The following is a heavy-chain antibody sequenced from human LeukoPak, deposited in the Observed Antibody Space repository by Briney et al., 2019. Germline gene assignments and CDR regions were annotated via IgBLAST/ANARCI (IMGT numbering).Heavy chain of an antibody. D-gene: IGHD1-26*01. CDR3: ARWGKGHYFDY. J-gene: IGHJ4*02. CDR2: IKQDGSEK. CDR1: GFTFSSYW. Sequence: GGSLRLSCAASGFTFSSYWMSWVRQAPGKGLEWVANIKQDGSEKYYVDSVKGRFTISRDNAKNSLYLQMNSLRGEDTAVYYCARWGKGHYFDYWGQGTLVTVSS. V-gene: IGHV3-7*01.